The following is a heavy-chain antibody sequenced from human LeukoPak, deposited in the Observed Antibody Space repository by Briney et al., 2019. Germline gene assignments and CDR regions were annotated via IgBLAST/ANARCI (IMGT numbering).Heavy chain of an antibody. V-gene: IGHV3-21*01. Sequence: GGSLRLSCAASGFTFSSYSMNWVRQAPGKGLEWVSSISSSSSYIYYADSVEGRFTISRDNAKNSLYLQMNSLRAEDTAEYYCARGWFGELMIYYYGMDVWGKGTTVTVSS. CDR1: GFTFSSYS. D-gene: IGHD3-10*01. J-gene: IGHJ6*04. CDR2: ISSSSSYI. CDR3: ARGWFGELMIYYYGMDV.